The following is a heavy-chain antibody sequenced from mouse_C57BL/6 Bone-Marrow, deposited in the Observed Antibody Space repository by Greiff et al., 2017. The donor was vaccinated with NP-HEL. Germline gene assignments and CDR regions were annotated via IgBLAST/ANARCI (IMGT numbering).Heavy chain of an antibody. J-gene: IGHJ3*01. CDR3: ASYYYGSSLAWFAY. V-gene: IGHV1-7*01. Sequence: QVQLKQSGAELAKPGASVKLSCKASGYTFTSYWMHWVKQRPGQGLEWIGYINPSSGYTKYNQKFKDKATLTADKSSSTAYMQLSSLTYEDSAVYYCASYYYGSSLAWFAYWGQGTLVTVSA. CDR1: GYTFTSYW. D-gene: IGHD1-1*01. CDR2: INPSSGYT.